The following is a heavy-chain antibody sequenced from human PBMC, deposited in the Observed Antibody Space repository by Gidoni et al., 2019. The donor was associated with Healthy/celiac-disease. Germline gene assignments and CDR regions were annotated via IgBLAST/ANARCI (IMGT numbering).Heavy chain of an antibody. CDR1: GFTFSSYA. J-gene: IGHJ4*02. CDR2: ISYDGSNK. CDR3: ASPHYYGSGSYFDY. D-gene: IGHD3-10*01. Sequence: QVQLVESGGGVVQPGRSLRLSCAASGFTFSSYAMHWVRQAPGKGLEWVAVISYDGSNKYSADSVKGRFTISRDNSKNTLYLQMNSLRAEDTAVYYCASPHYYGSGSYFDYWGQGTLVTVSS. V-gene: IGHV3-30-3*01.